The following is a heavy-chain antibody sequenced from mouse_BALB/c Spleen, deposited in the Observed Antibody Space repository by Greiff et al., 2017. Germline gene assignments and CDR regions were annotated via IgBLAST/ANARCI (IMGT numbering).Heavy chain of an antibody. J-gene: IGHJ4*01. CDR1: GYTFTSYW. D-gene: IGHD1-1*01. CDR3: ARGSRGAMDY. V-gene: IGHV1-7*01. Sequence: VQLHQSGAELAKPGASVKMSCKASGYTFTSYWMHWVKQRPGQGLEWIGYINPSTGYTEYNQKFKDKATLTADKSSSTAYMQLSSLTSEDSAVYYCARGSRGAMDYWGQGTSVTVSS. CDR2: INPSTGYT.